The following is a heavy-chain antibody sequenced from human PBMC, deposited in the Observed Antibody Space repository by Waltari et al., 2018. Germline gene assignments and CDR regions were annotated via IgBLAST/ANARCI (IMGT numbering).Heavy chain of an antibody. CDR2: IIPIFGTA. D-gene: IGHD3-10*01. Sequence: QVQLVQSGAEVKKPGSSVKVSCKASGVTFSSYATRWVHQAPGQGLEWMGGIIPIFGTANYAQKFQGRVTITTDESTSTAYMELSSLRSEDTAVYYCARDRDYYGSGSYYNLMDVWGQGTTVTVSS. V-gene: IGHV1-69*05. CDR3: ARDRDYYGSGSYYNLMDV. J-gene: IGHJ6*02. CDR1: GVTFSSYA.